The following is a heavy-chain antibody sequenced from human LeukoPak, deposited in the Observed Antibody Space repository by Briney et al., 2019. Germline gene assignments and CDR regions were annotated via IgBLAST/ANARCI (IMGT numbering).Heavy chain of an antibody. D-gene: IGHD3-22*01. CDR2: ISHDGTT. CDR1: GGSIDITNY. Sequence: SETLSLTCGASGGSIDITNYWSWVRQAPGKGLEWIGKISHDGTTNYNPSLRSRVAMSLDRANNQFSLSLTSVTAADTAVYYCTREDRPFCPFAYWGQGVLVTVSS. CDR3: TREDRPFCPFAY. V-gene: IGHV4-4*02. J-gene: IGHJ4*02.